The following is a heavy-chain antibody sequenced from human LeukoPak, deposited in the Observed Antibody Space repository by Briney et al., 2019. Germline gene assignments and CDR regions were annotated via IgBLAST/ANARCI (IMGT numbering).Heavy chain of an antibody. CDR1: GFTFSSYA. J-gene: IGHJ4*02. CDR2: ISYDGSNK. Sequence: GGSLRLSCAASGFTFSSYAMHWVRQAPGKGLEWVAFISYDGSNKYYADSVKGRFTISRDNSKNTLYLQMNSLRAEDTAVYYCARTIQLWLMSRYYFDYWGQGTLVTVSS. D-gene: IGHD5-18*01. CDR3: ARTIQLWLMSRYYFDY. V-gene: IGHV3-30-3*01.